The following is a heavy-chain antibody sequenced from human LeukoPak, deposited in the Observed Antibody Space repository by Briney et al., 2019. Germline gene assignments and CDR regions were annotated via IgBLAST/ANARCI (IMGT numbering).Heavy chain of an antibody. CDR1: GYTFTSYG. D-gene: IGHD6-25*01. Sequence: ASVKVSCTASGYTFTSYGISWVRQAPGQGLEWMGWVSAYNGNTNYAQKFQGRVTMITDTPTSTVYMELRSLRSDDTAVYYCGRHDGGSGWPWLGIDYWGQGTLVTVSS. V-gene: IGHV1-18*01. CDR3: GRHDGGSGWPWLGIDY. J-gene: IGHJ4*02. CDR2: VSAYNGNT.